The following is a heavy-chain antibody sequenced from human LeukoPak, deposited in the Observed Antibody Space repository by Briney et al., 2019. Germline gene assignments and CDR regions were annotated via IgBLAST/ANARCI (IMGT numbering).Heavy chain of an antibody. D-gene: IGHD3-22*01. J-gene: IGHJ4*02. CDR1: GFTFSSYA. CDR2: VSGSGGST. CDR3: AKGGSYYYDSSGYLNY. V-gene: IGHV3-23*01. Sequence: PGGSLRLSCAASGFTFSSYAINWVLQAPGKGLEWVSAVSGSGGSTYYADSVKGRFTISRDNSKNTLHLQMNSLRAEDTAVYYCAKGGSYYYDSSGYLNYWGQGTLVTVSS.